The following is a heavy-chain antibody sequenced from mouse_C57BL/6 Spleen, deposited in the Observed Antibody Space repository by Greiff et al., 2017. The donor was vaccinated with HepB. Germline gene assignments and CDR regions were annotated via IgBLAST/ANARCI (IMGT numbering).Heavy chain of an antibody. D-gene: IGHD4-1*02. V-gene: IGHV1-49*01. CDR3: ARAGTTGTRYFDV. Sequence: LQQSGAELVRPGSSVKLSCKDSYFAFMASAMHWVKQRPGHGLEWIGPFTMYSDATEYSENFKGKATLTANTSSSTDYKELSSLTSEDSAVYYGARAGTTGTRYFDVWGTGTTVTVSS. J-gene: IGHJ1*03. CDR2: FTMYSDAT. CDR1: YFAFMASA.